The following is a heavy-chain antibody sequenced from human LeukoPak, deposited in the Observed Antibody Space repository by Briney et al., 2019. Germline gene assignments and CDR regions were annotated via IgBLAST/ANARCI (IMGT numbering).Heavy chain of an antibody. V-gene: IGHV4-59*08. Sequence: SETLSLTCTVSGGSISSYYWSWIRQPPGKGLEWIGYIYYSGSTNYNPSLKSRVTISVDTSKNQFSLKLSSVTAADTAVYYCARTWREGYEFDYWGQGTLVTVSS. CDR1: GGSISSYY. CDR3: ARTWREGYEFDY. D-gene: IGHD3-3*01. CDR2: IYYSGST. J-gene: IGHJ4*02.